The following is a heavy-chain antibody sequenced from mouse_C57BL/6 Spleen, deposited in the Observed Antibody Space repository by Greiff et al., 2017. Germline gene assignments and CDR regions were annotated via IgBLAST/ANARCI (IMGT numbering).Heavy chain of an antibody. CDR1: GFTFSSYA. CDR2: ISDGGSYT. CDR3: ARRRYYGSSYRSYFDY. J-gene: IGHJ2*01. D-gene: IGHD1-1*01. V-gene: IGHV5-4*03. Sequence: EVMLVESGGGLVKPGGSLKLSCAASGFTFSSYAMSWVRQTPEKRLEWVATISDGGSYTYYPDNVKGRFTISRDNAKNNLYLQMSHLKSEDTAMYYGARRRYYGSSYRSYFDYWGQGTTLTVSA.